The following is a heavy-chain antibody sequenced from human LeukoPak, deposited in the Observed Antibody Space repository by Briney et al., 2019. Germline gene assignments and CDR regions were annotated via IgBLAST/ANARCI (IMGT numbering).Heavy chain of an antibody. Sequence: GGSLRLSCVESGFTFRDYGMHWVRQAPGKGLEWVAFIRYDRSNIYYIDSVRGRFIISRDNSKNTLYLQMNSLRAEDTAVYYCARDGKVTTFPDFWGQGTLVTVSS. CDR3: ARDGKVTTFPDF. V-gene: IGHV3-30*02. J-gene: IGHJ4*02. D-gene: IGHD1-14*01. CDR1: GFTFRDYG. CDR2: IRYDRSNI.